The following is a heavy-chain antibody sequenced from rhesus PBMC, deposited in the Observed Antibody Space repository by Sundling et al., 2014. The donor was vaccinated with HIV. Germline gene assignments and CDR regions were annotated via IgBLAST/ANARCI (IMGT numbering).Heavy chain of an antibody. J-gene: IGHJ6*01. CDR2: IDGNSGTS. CDR3: ARGGDGLDS. V-gene: IGHV4-80*01. D-gene: IGHD1-44*02. Sequence: QVQLQESGPGLVKPSETLSLTCAVSGASISSYYWSWIRQPPGKGLEWIGEIDGNSGTSNYNPSLKSRVAISKDTSKNQFFLKLSSVTAADTAVYYCARGGDGLDSWGQGVVVTASS. CDR1: GASISSYY.